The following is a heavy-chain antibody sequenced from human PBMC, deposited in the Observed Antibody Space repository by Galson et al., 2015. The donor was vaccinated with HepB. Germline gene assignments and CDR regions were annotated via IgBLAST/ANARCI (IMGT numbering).Heavy chain of an antibody. Sequence: SLRLSCAASGFTFSGSAMHWVRQASGKGLEWVGRIRSKANSYATAYAASVKGRFTISRDDSKNTAYLQMNSLKTEDTAVYYCTRSDIVAWGDYWGQGTLVTVSS. D-gene: IGHD5-12*01. CDR2: IRSKANSYAT. CDR1: GFTFSGSA. CDR3: TRSDIVAWGDY. V-gene: IGHV3-73*01. J-gene: IGHJ4*02.